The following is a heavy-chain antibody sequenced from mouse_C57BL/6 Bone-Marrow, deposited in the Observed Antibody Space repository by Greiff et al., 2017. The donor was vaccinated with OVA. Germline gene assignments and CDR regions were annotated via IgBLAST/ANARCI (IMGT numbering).Heavy chain of an antibody. Sequence: VQLKESGGDLVKPGGSLKLSCAASGFTFSSYGMSWVRQTPDKRLEWVATISSGGSYTYSPDSVTGRFTISRDNAKNTLYLQMSSLKSEDTAMYYCARPVVANAMDYWGQGTSVTVSS. D-gene: IGHD1-1*01. CDR2: ISSGGSYT. V-gene: IGHV5-6*01. CDR1: GFTFSSYG. CDR3: ARPVVANAMDY. J-gene: IGHJ4*01.